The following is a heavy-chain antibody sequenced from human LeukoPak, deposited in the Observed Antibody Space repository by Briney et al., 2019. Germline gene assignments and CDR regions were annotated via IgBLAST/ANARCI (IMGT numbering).Heavy chain of an antibody. CDR3: VRAGTAARLGMGFDS. CDR1: DFSFSAYS. CDR2: ISASDSSSYI. V-gene: IGHV3-21*01. D-gene: IGHD6-6*01. J-gene: IGHJ4*02. Sequence: GGSLRLSCTASDFSFSAYSMNWVRQAPGKGLEWVSTISASDSSSYIYYADSVKGRFTISRDNAKNSLNLQMNSLRVEDTAVYYCVRAGTAARLGMGFDSWGQGTLVTVSS.